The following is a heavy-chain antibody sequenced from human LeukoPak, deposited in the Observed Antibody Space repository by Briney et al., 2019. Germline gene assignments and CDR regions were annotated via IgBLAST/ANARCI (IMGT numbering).Heavy chain of an antibody. CDR1: GGSISSGSYY. D-gene: IGHD3-22*01. Sequence: TLSLTCTVSGGSISSGSYYWSWIRQPAGKGLEWIGRIYTSGSTNYNPSLKSRVTISVDTSKNQFSLKLSSVTAADTAVYYCARATYYYDSSGRTDAFDIWGQGTMVTVSS. V-gene: IGHV4-61*02. CDR2: IYTSGST. CDR3: ARATYYYDSSGRTDAFDI. J-gene: IGHJ3*02.